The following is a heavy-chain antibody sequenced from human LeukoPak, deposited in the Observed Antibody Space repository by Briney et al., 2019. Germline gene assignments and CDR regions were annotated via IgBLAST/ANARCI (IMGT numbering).Heavy chain of an antibody. J-gene: IGHJ5*02. V-gene: IGHV4-61*01. CDR1: GDSISSGHYY. D-gene: IGHD3-10*01. CDR2: IYYSGNT. Sequence: PSETLSLTCTVSGDSISSGHYYWSWIRQHPGKGLEWIGYIYYSGNTNYNPSLKSRVTMSVDTSKNQFSLKLSSVTAADTAVYYCARDQAVTTYYYGSGSYLSNNWFDPWGQGTLVTVSS. CDR3: ARDQAVTTYYYGSGSYLSNNWFDP.